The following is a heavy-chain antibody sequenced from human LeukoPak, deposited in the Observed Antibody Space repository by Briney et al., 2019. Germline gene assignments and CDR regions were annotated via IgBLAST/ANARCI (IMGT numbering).Heavy chain of an antibody. J-gene: IGHJ5*02. D-gene: IGHD6-13*01. Sequence: ASVKVSCKASGYTFTGYYMHWVRQAPGQGLEWMGWINPNGGGTNYAQKFQGRVTMTRDTSISTAYMEVSRLRSDDTAVYYCARDGELPIVAPEGNWFDPWGQGTLVTVSS. V-gene: IGHV1-2*02. CDR2: INPNGGGT. CDR1: GYTFTGYY. CDR3: ARDGELPIVAPEGNWFDP.